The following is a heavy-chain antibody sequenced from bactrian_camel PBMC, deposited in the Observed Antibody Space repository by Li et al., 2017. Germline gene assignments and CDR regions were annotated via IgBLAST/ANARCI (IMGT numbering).Heavy chain of an antibody. J-gene: IGHJ7*01. D-gene: IGHD6*01. V-gene: IGHV3S54*01. CDR1: GWTLLPIKF. CDR2: IATGSGNT. Sequence: QLVESGGGSFPAGGSLRLACAVSGWTLLPIKFMAWFRQAPGKEREGVARIATGSGNTYYADSVKGRFTISQDNAKNTVYLQMNSLKIEDTAVYYCALGSSSKEKMKERGKGKKG.